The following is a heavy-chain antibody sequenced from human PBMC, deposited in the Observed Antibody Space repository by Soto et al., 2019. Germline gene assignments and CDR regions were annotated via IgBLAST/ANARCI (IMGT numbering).Heavy chain of an antibody. CDR1: GGTFSSYT. Sequence: QVQLVQSGAEVKKPGSSVKVSCKASGGTFSSYTISWVRQAPGQGLEWMGRIIPILGIANYAQKFQGRVTITADKSTSTAYMELSSLRSEDTAVYYCARDNLTSYGSGSYYYYYYGMDVWGQGTTVTVSS. CDR3: ARDNLTSYGSGSYYYYYYGMDV. J-gene: IGHJ6*02. D-gene: IGHD3-10*01. V-gene: IGHV1-69*08. CDR2: IIPILGIA.